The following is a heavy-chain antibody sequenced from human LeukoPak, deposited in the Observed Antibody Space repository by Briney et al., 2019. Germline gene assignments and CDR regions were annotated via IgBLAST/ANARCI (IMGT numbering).Heavy chain of an antibody. CDR1: GYNFTSYW. Sequence: GESLKISCKGSGYNFTSYWIGWVRQLPGKGLEWMGIIYPGDSDTRYSPSFQGQVTISADKSISTAYLQWSSLKASDTAMYYCARRNYCSSTSCSPVDYWGQGTLVTVSS. D-gene: IGHD2-2*01. CDR3: ARRNYCSSTSCSPVDY. V-gene: IGHV5-51*01. J-gene: IGHJ4*02. CDR2: IYPGDSDT.